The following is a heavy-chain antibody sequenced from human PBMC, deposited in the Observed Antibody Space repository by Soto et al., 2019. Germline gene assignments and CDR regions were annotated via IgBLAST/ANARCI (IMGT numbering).Heavy chain of an antibody. CDR3: ARPLGWRAAFDI. Sequence: EVQLVESGGGLVQPGGSLRISCAASGFTLSSQWMSWVRQAPGKGLEWVANIKQDGSDEYYVDSVKGRFTISRDNAKNSLYLQMNSLRAEDTAVYYCARPLGWRAAFDIWGQGTMVTVSS. V-gene: IGHV3-7*01. CDR2: IKQDGSDE. J-gene: IGHJ3*02. CDR1: GFTLSSQW. D-gene: IGHD6-19*01.